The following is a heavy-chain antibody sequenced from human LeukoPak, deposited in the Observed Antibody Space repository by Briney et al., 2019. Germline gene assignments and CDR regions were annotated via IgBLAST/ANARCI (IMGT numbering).Heavy chain of an antibody. CDR3: AKDATTRGVINADY. CDR1: GFTFSSYA. CDR2: ISGSGGST. D-gene: IGHD3-10*01. Sequence: GGSLTLSCAASGFTFSSYAMSWLRQATGQALEWVSAISGSGGSTYYADSVKGRFTISRDNSKNTLYLQMNSLRAEDTAVYYCAKDATTRGVINADYWGQGTLVTVSS. J-gene: IGHJ4*02. V-gene: IGHV3-23*01.